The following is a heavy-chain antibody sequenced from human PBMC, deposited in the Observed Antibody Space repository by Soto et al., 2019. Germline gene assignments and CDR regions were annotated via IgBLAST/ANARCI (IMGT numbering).Heavy chain of an antibody. D-gene: IGHD6-19*01. Sequence: QITLKESGPTLVKPTQTLTLTCTFSGFSLTTSAVGVGWIRQPPGKALEWLALIYWNDDNHYSPSLKNRLTITKDTSKNQVVLIMTNMDPVDTATYYCTHTSGWLSDYWSKGTLVTVSS. V-gene: IGHV2-5*01. CDR2: IYWNDDN. CDR1: GFSLTTSAVG. CDR3: THTSGWLSDY. J-gene: IGHJ4*02.